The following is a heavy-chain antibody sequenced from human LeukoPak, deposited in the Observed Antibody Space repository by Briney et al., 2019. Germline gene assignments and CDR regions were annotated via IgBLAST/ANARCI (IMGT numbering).Heavy chain of an antibody. D-gene: IGHD2-21*01. CDR1: GFTFSSYE. Sequence: PGGSLRHSCAASGFTFSSYEMNWVRQAPGKGVEWVSYISSSGSTIYYADSVKGRFTISRDNAKNSLHLQMNSLRAEDTAIYYCARWGDYPILYMDVWGKGTTVTVSS. CDR2: ISSSGSTI. V-gene: IGHV3-48*03. CDR3: ARWGDYPILYMDV. J-gene: IGHJ6*03.